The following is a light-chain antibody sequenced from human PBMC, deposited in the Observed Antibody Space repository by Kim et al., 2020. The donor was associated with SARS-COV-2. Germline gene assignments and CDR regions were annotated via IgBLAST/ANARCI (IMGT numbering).Light chain of an antibody. CDR2: GAS. V-gene: IGKV1-17*01. J-gene: IGKJ5*01. CDR3: LQHSTYPIT. CDR1: QDIRND. Sequence: ASVGVRVTITRRASQDIRNDLGWYQQNPGRAPKRLIYGASSLQSGVPSRFSGSGSGTEFTLTISSVQPEDFATYFCLQHSTYPITFGQVTRLEIK.